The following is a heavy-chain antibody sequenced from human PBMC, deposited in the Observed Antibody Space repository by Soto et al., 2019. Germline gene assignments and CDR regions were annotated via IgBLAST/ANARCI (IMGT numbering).Heavy chain of an antibody. CDR2: IYYSGST. Sequence: QVQLQESGPGLVKPSQTLSLTCTVSGGSISSGGYYWSWIRQHPGKGLEWIGYIYYSGSTYYNPSLKSRVTISVDTSKNQFSLKLSSVTAADTAVYYCARDGGGGTRGGWFDPWGQGTLVTVSS. V-gene: IGHV4-31*03. CDR1: GGSISSGGYY. J-gene: IGHJ5*02. CDR3: ARDGGGGTRGGWFDP. D-gene: IGHD3-16*01.